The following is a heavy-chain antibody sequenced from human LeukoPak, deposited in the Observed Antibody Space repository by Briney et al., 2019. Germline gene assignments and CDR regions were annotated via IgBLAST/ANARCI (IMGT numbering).Heavy chain of an antibody. CDR2: IKQDGSEK. CDR1: GFTFSSYW. V-gene: IGHV3-7*01. D-gene: IGHD3-10*01. J-gene: IGHJ4*02. CDR3: ARDQRYYGSGSCSWYFDY. Sequence: GGSLRLSCAASGFTFSSYWMSWVRQAPGKGLEWVANIKQDGSEKYYVDSVKGRFTISRDNSKNTLFLQMSSLRAEDTAVYYSARDQRYYGSGSCSWYFDYWGQGSLVTVSS.